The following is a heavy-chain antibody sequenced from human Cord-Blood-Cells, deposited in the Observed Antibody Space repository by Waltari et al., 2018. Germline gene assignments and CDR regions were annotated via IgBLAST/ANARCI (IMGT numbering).Heavy chain of an antibody. J-gene: IGHJ5*02. CDR1: GYSITRRSH. CDR2: IYHSGST. D-gene: IGHD5-12*01. CDR3: ARDSDATEGYSGYDVLGWFDP. V-gene: IGHV4-38-2*02. Sequence: QVQLQESGPGLVTPSATLSLPCPVSGYSITRRSHSGWIRQPPGKGLGWIGSIYHSGSTYYNPSLKSRVTISVDTSKNQFSLKLSSVTAADTAVYYCARDSDATEGYSGYDVLGWFDPWGQGTLVTVSS.